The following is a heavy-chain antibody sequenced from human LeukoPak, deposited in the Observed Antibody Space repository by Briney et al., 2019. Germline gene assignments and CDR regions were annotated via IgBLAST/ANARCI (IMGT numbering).Heavy chain of an antibody. J-gene: IGHJ6*02. Sequence: SSETLSLTCAVYGGSFSGYYWSWVRQAPGKGLEWVANIKQDGSEKHYVDSVKGRFTISRDNAKNSLFLQMNSLRAEDTAVYYCARDTAGMDVWGQGTTVTVSS. CDR3: ARDTAGMDV. V-gene: IGHV3-7*03. CDR1: GGSFSGYY. CDR2: IKQDGSEK.